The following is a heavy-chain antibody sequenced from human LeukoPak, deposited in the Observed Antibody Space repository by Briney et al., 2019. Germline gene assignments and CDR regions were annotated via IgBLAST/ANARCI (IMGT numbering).Heavy chain of an antibody. CDR2: TYYSGST. D-gene: IGHD6-13*01. J-gene: IGHJ4*02. CDR1: GGSVSSGSYY. CDR3: AREQAAGGLEY. Sequence: SETLSLTCTLSGGSVSSGSYYWSSIRHPPETGLEWNGYTYYSGSTNYNPSLKSRVTISVDTSRNQSSLKLSSVTAADTAVYYCAREQAAGGLEYWGQGTPVTVSP. V-gene: IGHV4-61*01.